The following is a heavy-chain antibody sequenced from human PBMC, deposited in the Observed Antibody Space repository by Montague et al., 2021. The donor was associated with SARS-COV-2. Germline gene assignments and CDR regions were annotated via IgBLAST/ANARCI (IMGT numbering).Heavy chain of an antibody. J-gene: IGHJ4*02. CDR2: IWFDGSKE. D-gene: IGHD4-17*01. Sequence: SLRLSCAASGYYFSSYGMHWVRQAPGKGLEWVAVIWFDGSKEYYADSVKGRFTISRDKSKNMLYLQMNSLRVEDTATYFCVRDYGDYGEEFLDYWSQGTPVTVSS. CDR1: GYYFSSYG. V-gene: IGHV3-33*08. CDR3: VRDYGDYGEEFLDY.